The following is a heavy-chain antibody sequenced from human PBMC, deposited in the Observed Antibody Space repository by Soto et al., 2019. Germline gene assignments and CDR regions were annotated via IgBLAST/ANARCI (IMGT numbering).Heavy chain of an antibody. CDR2: INPSGGST. CDR3: ARAGVVTAFPPALGY. CDR1: GYTFTSYY. V-gene: IGHV1-46*01. Sequence: ASVKVSCKASGYTFTSYYMHWVRQAPGQGLEWMGIINPSGGSTSYAQKFQGRVTMTRDTSTSTVYMELSSLRSEDTAVYYCARAGVVTAFPPALGYWGQGTQVTVSS. J-gene: IGHJ4*02. D-gene: IGHD2-21*02.